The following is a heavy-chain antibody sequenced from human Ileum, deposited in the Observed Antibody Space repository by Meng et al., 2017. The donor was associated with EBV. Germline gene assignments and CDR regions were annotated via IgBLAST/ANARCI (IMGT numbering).Heavy chain of an antibody. V-gene: IGHV7-4-1*02. J-gene: IGHJ4*02. Sequence: QVQLVQSGSELKKPGASVKDSGKASGYTFTSYAMNWVRQAPGQGLEWMGWINTNTGNPTYAQGFTGRFVFSLDTSVSTAYLQISSLKAEDTAVYYCARETLGYCSSTSCYIGPPDYWGQGTLVTVSS. CDR2: INTNTGNP. D-gene: IGHD2-2*01. CDR1: GYTFTSYA. CDR3: ARETLGYCSSTSCYIGPPDY.